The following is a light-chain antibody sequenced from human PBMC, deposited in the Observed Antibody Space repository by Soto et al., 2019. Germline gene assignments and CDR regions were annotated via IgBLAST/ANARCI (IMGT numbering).Light chain of an antibody. Sequence: DIPMTQSPSSLSASVGDRVTITCRASQSIRSYLNWYQQKPGKAPKLLIYAASILQSGVRSRFSGSGSGTDFTLTISSLQPEDFETYYGQQSYSTPYTFGQGTKLEIK. J-gene: IGKJ2*01. V-gene: IGKV1-39*01. CDR1: QSIRSY. CDR3: QQSYSTPYT. CDR2: AAS.